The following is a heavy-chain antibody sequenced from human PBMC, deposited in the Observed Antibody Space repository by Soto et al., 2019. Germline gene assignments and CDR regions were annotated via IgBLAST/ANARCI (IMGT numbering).Heavy chain of an antibody. CDR3: AKDGPEGHYFDY. Sequence: QVQLVESGGGVVQPGRSLRLSCAASGFTFSSYGMHWVRQAPGKGLEWVAVISYDGSNKYYADSVKGRFTISRDNSKNTLYLQMNSLRAVDTAVYYCAKDGPEGHYFDYWGQGTLVTVSS. V-gene: IGHV3-30*18. J-gene: IGHJ4*02. CDR2: ISYDGSNK. CDR1: GFTFSSYG.